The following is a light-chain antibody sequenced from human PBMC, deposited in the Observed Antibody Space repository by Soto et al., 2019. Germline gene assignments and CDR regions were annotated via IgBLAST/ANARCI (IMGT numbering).Light chain of an antibody. CDR3: QQLNDYPIT. V-gene: IGKV1-9*01. CDR2: AAS. J-gene: IGKJ5*01. Sequence: IQLTQSPSSLSPSVGDRVTITCRASQGISSYLAWYQQKPGKAPKLLIYAASTLQSGVPSRFSGSGSGTDFTLTISSLQPEDFATYYCQQLNDYPITFGQGTRLEIK. CDR1: QGISSY.